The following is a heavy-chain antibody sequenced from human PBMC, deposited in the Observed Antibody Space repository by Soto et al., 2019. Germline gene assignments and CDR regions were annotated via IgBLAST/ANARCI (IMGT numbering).Heavy chain of an antibody. J-gene: IGHJ5*02. CDR3: ARVFSDSSSFFDP. D-gene: IGHD6-13*01. V-gene: IGHV4-31*03. CDR2: IYYSGRA. Sequence: SSETLSLTCTVSGGSISSGGYYWSWVRQHPGKGLEWIGYIYYSGRAYYNPSLKSRVTISVDTSKNQFSLKLSSVTAADTAVYYCARVFSDSSSFFDPWGQGTLVTVS. CDR1: GGSISSGGYY.